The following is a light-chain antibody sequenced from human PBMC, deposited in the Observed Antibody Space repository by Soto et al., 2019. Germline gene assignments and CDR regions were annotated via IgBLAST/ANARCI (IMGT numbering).Light chain of an antibody. J-gene: IGKJ4*01. CDR3: QHPGT. CDR1: QSVGRRS. CDR2: DTS. V-gene: IGKV3-20*01. Sequence: VVLTQSPGTLSLSPGERATLSCRASQSVGRRSLAWYQQKPGQAPRLLIYDTSDRASDIPDRFSGGGSETAFSLKISRLVPEDSVVYYGQHPGTFGGGTKVEIK.